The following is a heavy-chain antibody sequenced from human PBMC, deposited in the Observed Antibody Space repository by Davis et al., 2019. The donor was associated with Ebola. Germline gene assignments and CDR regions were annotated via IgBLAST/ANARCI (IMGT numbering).Heavy chain of an antibody. CDR3: ARERRYYDSSGYYSYFDY. D-gene: IGHD3-22*01. V-gene: IGHV3-74*01. Sequence: GESLKISCAASGFTFSSYWMHWVRQAPGKGLVWVSRINSDGSSTSYADSVKGRFTISRDNAKNTLYLQMNSLRAEDTAVYYCARERRYYDSSGYYSYFDYWGQGTLVTVSS. J-gene: IGHJ4*02. CDR1: GFTFSSYW. CDR2: INSDGSST.